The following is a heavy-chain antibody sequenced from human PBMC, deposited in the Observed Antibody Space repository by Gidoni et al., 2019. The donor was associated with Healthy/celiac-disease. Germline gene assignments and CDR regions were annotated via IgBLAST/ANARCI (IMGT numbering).Heavy chain of an antibody. CDR2: IYSGGST. J-gene: IGHJ3*02. Sequence: EVQLVESGGGLVQPGGSLRLSCAASGFHVSSNYMSWVRQAPGKGLEWVSVIYSGGSTYYADSVKGRFTISRHNSKNTLYLQMNSLRAEDTAVYYCASSSGWYGDAFDIWSQGTMVTVSS. V-gene: IGHV3-53*04. D-gene: IGHD6-19*01. CDR3: ASSSGWYGDAFDI. CDR1: GFHVSSNY.